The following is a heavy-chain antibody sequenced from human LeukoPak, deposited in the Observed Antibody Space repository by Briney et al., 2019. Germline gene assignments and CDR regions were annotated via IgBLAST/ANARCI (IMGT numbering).Heavy chain of an antibody. CDR2: INHSGST. Sequence: PSETLSLTCAVYGGSFSGYYWSWIRQPPGKGLXXXXEINHSGSTNYNPSLKSRVTISVDTSKNQSSLKLSSVTAADTAVYYCARGRSTMVRALDFWGQGTLVTVSS. V-gene: IGHV4-34*01. D-gene: IGHD3-10*01. CDR1: GGSFSGYY. CDR3: ARGRSTMVRALDF. J-gene: IGHJ4*02.